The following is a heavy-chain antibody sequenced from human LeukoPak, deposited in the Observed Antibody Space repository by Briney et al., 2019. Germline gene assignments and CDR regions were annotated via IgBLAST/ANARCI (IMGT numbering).Heavy chain of an antibody. J-gene: IGHJ4*02. CDR2: IYYSGST. CDR1: GGSISSYY. V-gene: IGHV4-59*01. Sequence: SETLSLTCTVSGGSISSYYWSWIRQPPGKGLEWIGYIYYSGSTNYNPSLKSRVTISVGTSKNQFSLKLSSVTAADTAVYYCARGGIQLWHFWGQGTLVTVSS. D-gene: IGHD5-18*01. CDR3: ARGGIQLWHF.